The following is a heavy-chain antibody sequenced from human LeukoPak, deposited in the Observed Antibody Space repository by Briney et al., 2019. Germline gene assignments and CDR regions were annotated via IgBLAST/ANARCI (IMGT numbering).Heavy chain of an antibody. CDR2: IYYSGST. CDR1: GYSISSGYY. Sequence: PSETLSLTCAVSGYSISSGYYWGWIRQPPGKGLEWIGSIYYSGSTYYNPSLKSRVTISVDTSKNQFSLKLSSVAAADTAVYYCARRKDRWYSSSWYYFDYWGQGTLVTVSS. D-gene: IGHD6-13*01. J-gene: IGHJ4*02. CDR3: ARRKDRWYSSSWYYFDY. V-gene: IGHV4-38-2*01.